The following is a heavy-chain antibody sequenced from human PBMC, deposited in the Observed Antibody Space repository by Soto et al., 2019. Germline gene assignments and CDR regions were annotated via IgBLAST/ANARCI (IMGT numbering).Heavy chain of an antibody. V-gene: IGHV1-69*13. CDR2: IIPIFGTA. D-gene: IGHD1-26*01. CDR1: GGTFNSYA. Sequence: SVKVSCKASGGTFNSYAISWVRQAPGQGLEWMGGIIPIFGTANYAQKFQGRVTITADESTSTAYMELSSLRSEDTAVYYCARVFGGGSYFDYWGQGTLVTVSS. CDR3: ARVFGGGSYFDY. J-gene: IGHJ4*02.